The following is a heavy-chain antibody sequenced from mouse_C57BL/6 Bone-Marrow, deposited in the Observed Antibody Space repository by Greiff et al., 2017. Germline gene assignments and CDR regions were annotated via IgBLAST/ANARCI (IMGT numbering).Heavy chain of an antibody. D-gene: IGHD1-1*01. V-gene: IGHV1-82*01. CDR2: IYPGDGDT. J-gene: IGHJ1*03. CDR3: ARWGYYYGSLGYFDV. Sequence: VQRVESGPELVKPGASVKISCKASGYAFSSSWMNWVKQRPGKGLEWIGRIYPGDGDTNYNGKFKGKATLTADKSSSTAYMQLSSLTSEDSAVYFCARWGYYYGSLGYFDVWGTGTTVTVSS. CDR1: GYAFSSSW.